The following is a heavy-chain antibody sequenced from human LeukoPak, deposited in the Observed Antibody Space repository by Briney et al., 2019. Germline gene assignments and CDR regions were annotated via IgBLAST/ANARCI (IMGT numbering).Heavy chain of an antibody. V-gene: IGHV4-61*02. CDR1: GGSISSGSYY. D-gene: IGHD4-17*01. CDR2: IYTSGST. Sequence: SQTLSLTCTVSGGSISSGSYYWSWIRQPAGKGLEWNGRIYTSGSTNYNPSLKSRVTISVDTSKNQFSLKLSSVTAADTAVYYCARDGDDYGDLSFDYWGQGTLVTVSS. J-gene: IGHJ4*02. CDR3: ARDGDDYGDLSFDY.